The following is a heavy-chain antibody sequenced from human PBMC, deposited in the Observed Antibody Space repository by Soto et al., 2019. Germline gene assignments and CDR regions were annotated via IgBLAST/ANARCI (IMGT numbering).Heavy chain of an antibody. CDR3: ATLYGDYVRDY. V-gene: IGHV1-69*02. J-gene: IGHJ4*02. CDR1: GGTFSSYT. D-gene: IGHD4-17*01. Sequence: SVKVSCKASGGTFSSYTISWVRQAPGQGLEWMGRIIPILGIANYAQKFQGRVTITADKSTSTAYMELSSLRSEDTAVYYCATLYGDYVRDYWGQGTLVTVSS. CDR2: IIPILGIA.